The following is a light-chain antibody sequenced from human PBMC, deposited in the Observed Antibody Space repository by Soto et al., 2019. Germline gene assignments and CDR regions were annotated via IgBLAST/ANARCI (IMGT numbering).Light chain of an antibody. CDR3: ISYTGSSASYV. J-gene: IGLJ1*01. Sequence: QSALTQPASVSGSPGQSITISCTGTSNDVGGYNYVSWYQQHPGKVPKLVIYEVTNRPSGVASRFSGSKSGNTASLTISGLQAEDEADYYCISYTGSSASYVFGTGTKVTVL. CDR2: EVT. CDR1: SNDVGGYNY. V-gene: IGLV2-14*01.